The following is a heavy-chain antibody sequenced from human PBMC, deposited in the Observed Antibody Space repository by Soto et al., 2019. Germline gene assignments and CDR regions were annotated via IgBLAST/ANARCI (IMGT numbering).Heavy chain of an antibody. CDR3: VRDWTWGFDY. Sequence: GGSLRLSCSASGFTFSSYTMNWVSQAPGKGLEWISYISKSSGSISYADSVRGRFIISRDNAKNSLYLQMSSLGDEDTAVYYCVRDWTWGFDYWGQGALVTVSS. CDR1: GFTFSSYT. J-gene: IGHJ4*02. V-gene: IGHV3-48*02. CDR2: ISKSSGSI. D-gene: IGHD3-16*01.